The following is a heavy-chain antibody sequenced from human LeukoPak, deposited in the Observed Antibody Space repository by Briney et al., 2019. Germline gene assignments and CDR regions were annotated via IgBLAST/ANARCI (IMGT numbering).Heavy chain of an antibody. CDR3: ARLGEYSGYDGSYGMDV. D-gene: IGHD5-12*01. J-gene: IGHJ6*02. CDR2: IYPDDSDT. Sequence: GESLTISCKGSGYSFTTDYIGWVRQMPGKGLEWMGIIYPDDSDTTYSPSFQGQVTISVDKSITTAFLQWSSLKASDTAMYYCARLGEYSGYDGSYGMDVWGQGTTVTVSS. CDR1: GYSFTTDY. V-gene: IGHV5-51*01.